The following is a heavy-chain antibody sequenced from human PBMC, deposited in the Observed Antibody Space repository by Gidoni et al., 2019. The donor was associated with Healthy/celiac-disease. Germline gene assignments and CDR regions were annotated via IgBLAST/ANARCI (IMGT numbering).Heavy chain of an antibody. V-gene: IGHV3-23*04. CDR3: AKDLNGYSYGKHTARFDY. D-gene: IGHD5-18*01. CDR1: GFTFSSYA. Sequence: EVQLVESGGGLVQPGGSLRLSCAASGFTFSSYAMSWVRQATGKGLAWVSAISGSGGSTYYADSVKGRFTIARDNSKNTLYLQMNSLRAEDTAVYYCAKDLNGYSYGKHTARFDYWGQGTLVTVSS. J-gene: IGHJ4*02. CDR2: ISGSGGST.